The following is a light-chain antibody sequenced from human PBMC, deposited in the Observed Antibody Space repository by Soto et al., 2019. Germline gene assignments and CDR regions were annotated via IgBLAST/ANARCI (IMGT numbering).Light chain of an antibody. CDR2: DVS. CDR3: SSYTSSSTEV. Sequence: QSALTQPASVSGSLGQSITISCTGTSSDVGGYNYVSWYQQHPGKAPKLMIDDVSNRPSGVSNRFSGSKSGNTASLTISGLQAEDEADYYCSSYTSSSTEVFGTGTKVTVL. J-gene: IGLJ1*01. V-gene: IGLV2-14*01. CDR1: SSDVGGYNY.